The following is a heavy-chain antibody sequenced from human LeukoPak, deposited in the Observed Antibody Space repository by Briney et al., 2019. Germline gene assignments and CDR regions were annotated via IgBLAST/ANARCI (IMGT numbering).Heavy chain of an antibody. Sequence: PSETLSLTCTVSGGSISSYYWSWIRQPPGKGLEWIGYIHYNGSTTYNPSLNSRVTISIDTSKNQFSLNLKSVTAADTAVYYCARDGRGIEVAGNYYFGMDVWGQGTTVTVS. CDR2: IHYNGST. V-gene: IGHV4-59*01. J-gene: IGHJ6*02. CDR3: ARDGRGIEVAGNYYFGMDV. CDR1: GGSISSYY. D-gene: IGHD6-19*01.